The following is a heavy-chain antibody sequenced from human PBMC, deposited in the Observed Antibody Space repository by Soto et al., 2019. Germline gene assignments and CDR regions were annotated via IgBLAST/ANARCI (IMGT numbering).Heavy chain of an antibody. CDR3: ARGWGYDSSDYYYAY. CDR2: IIPMFGTA. V-gene: IGHV1-69*01. D-gene: IGHD3-22*01. Sequence: QVQLVQSGAEVRKPGSSVKVSCKASGGTFSRHAISWVRQAPGQGLEWMGGIIPMFGTANHAQKFQGRVTIIADESPSTAYMELSSLRSEDTAIYYCARGWGYDSSDYYYAYWGQGTVVIVSS. J-gene: IGHJ4*02. CDR1: GGTFSRHA.